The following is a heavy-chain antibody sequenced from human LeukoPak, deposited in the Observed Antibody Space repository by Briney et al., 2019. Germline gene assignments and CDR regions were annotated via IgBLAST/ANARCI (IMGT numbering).Heavy chain of an antibody. CDR2: ISVYNGNT. D-gene: IGHD1-14*01. Sequence: ASVKVSCKASGYTFTSYGISWVRQAPGQGLEWMGWISVYNGNTNYAQKFQGRVTMTRNTSISTAYMELSSLRSEDTAVYYCARGPPESFDIWGQGTMVTVSS. V-gene: IGHV1-18*01. J-gene: IGHJ3*02. CDR3: ARGPPESFDI. CDR1: GYTFTSYG.